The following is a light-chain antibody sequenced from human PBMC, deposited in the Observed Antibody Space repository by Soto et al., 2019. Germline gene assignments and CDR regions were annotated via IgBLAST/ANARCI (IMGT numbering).Light chain of an antibody. V-gene: IGLV2-14*01. Sequence: QSVVTQPASVSGSPGQSITISCTGTSSEVGGYNYVSWYQQHPGKAPKLMIYDVSNRPSGVSNRFSGSKSGNTASLTISGLQAEDEADYYCSSYTSSSKPYVFGTGTKVTVL. CDR1: SSEVGGYNY. CDR3: SSYTSSSKPYV. CDR2: DVS. J-gene: IGLJ1*01.